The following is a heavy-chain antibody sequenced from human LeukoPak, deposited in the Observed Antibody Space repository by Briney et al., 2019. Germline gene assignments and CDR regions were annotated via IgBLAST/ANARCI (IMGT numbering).Heavy chain of an antibody. CDR2: ISGSGGST. J-gene: IGHJ5*02. V-gene: IGHV3-23*01. Sequence: GGSLRLSCAASGFTFSSYAMSWVRQAPGKGLEWVSAISGSGGSTYYADSVKGRFTISRDNSKNTLYLQMNSLRAEDTAVYYWAKFPGGSGGYYNPHGWFDPWGQGTLVTV. D-gene: IGHD3-10*01. CDR1: GFTFSSYA. CDR3: AKFPGGSGGYYNPHGWFDP.